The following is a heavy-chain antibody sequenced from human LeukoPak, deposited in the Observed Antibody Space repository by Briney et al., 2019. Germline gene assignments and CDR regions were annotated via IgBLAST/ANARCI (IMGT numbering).Heavy chain of an antibody. V-gene: IGHV3-15*07. D-gene: IGHD1-14*01. Sequence: GGSLRLSCAASGFTFSNAWMNWVRQAPGKGLEWVGRIKSKTDGGTTDYAAPVQGRFTISRDESKNMMYLQMNSLKSEDTAVYYCTPPPSIDYWGQGTLVTVSS. J-gene: IGHJ4*02. CDR3: TPPPSIDY. CDR1: GFTFSNAW. CDR2: IKSKTDGGTT.